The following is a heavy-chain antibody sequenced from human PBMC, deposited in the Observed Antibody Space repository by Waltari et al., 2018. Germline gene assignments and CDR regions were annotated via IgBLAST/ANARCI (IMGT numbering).Heavy chain of an antibody. D-gene: IGHD2-15*01. CDR1: GYTFIDYY. Sequence: QVQLVQSGAEVKKTGASVKVSCKASGYTFIDYYLHWVRQAPGQGLEWMGWINPKSGDIKYAQKFQGRVTMTRDASISTAYMDLSRLTSDDTAVYYCARDPPGGGPGGNWIDPWGQGTLVTVSS. CDR3: ARDPPGGGPGGNWIDP. CDR2: INPKSGDI. V-gene: IGHV1-2*02. J-gene: IGHJ5*02.